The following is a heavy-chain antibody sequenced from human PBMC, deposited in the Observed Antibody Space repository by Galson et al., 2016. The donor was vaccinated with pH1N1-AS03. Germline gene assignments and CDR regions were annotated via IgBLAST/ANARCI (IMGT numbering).Heavy chain of an antibody. CDR2: ISGSGVTT. Sequence: SLRLSCAASGFTFNNFAMAWVRQCPGKGLEWVSAISGSGVTTYYADSVKGRFTLSSDNFKSTLHLQMSSLTVADTAISFCVKGDNWDSPSMTFHYWGQGTLVTVSS. CDR3: VKGDNWDSPSMTFHY. D-gene: IGHD5-24*01. V-gene: IGHV3-23*01. CDR1: GFTFNNFA. J-gene: IGHJ1*01.